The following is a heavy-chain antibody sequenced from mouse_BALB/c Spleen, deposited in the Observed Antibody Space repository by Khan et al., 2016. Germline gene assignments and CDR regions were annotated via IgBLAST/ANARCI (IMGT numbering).Heavy chain of an antibody. J-gene: IGHJ4*01. Sequence: QAQLQQPGAELAKPGASVKMSCKASGYTFTSYWMHWVKQRPGQGLEWIGYINPSTGYTEYNQKFKDKATLTADKSSSTAYMQLSSLTSEDSAVYYCARSGYAMDYWGQGTSVTVSS. CDR3: ARSGYAMDY. CDR1: GYTFTSYW. V-gene: IGHV1-7*01. CDR2: INPSTGYT.